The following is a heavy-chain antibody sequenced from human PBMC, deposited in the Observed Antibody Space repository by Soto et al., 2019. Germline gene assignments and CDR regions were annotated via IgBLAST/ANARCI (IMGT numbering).Heavy chain of an antibody. CDR2: INHSGST. CDR1: GGSFSGYY. D-gene: IGHD2-2*01. V-gene: IGHV4-34*01. Sequence: QVPLQQWGAGLLKPSETLSLTCAVYGGSFSGYYWSWIRQPPGKGLEWIGEINHSGSTNYNPSLKSRVTISVDTSKNQFSLKLSSVTAADTAVYYCARGGCSSTSCYAADYWGQGTLVTVSS. J-gene: IGHJ4*02. CDR3: ARGGCSSTSCYAADY.